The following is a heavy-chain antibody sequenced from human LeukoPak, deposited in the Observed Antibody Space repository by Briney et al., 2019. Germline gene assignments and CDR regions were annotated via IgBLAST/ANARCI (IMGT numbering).Heavy chain of an antibody. D-gene: IGHD6-6*01. CDR2: IIPILGIA. V-gene: IGHV1-69*04. J-gene: IGHJ6*02. Sequence: GASVKVSCKASGGTFSSYAISWVRQAPGQGLEWMGRIIPILGIANYAQKFQGGVTITADKSTSTAYMELSSLRSEDTAVYYCAREVGIAARPPYYYYYGMDVWGQGTTVTVSS. CDR1: GGTFSSYA. CDR3: AREVGIAARPPYYYYYGMDV.